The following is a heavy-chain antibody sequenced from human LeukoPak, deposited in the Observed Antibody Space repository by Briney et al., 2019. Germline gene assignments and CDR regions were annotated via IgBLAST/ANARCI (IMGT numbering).Heavy chain of an antibody. V-gene: IGHV1-18*01. CDR1: GYTFTSYG. Sequence: ASVKVSCKASGYTFTSYGISWVRQAPGQGLEWMGWISAYNGNTNYAQKLQGRVTMTTDTSTSTAYMELRSLRSDDTAVYYCARVGSLDCSSTSCYNWYFDLWGRGTLVTVSS. D-gene: IGHD2-2*02. J-gene: IGHJ2*01. CDR2: ISAYNGNT. CDR3: ARVGSLDCSSTSCYNWYFDL.